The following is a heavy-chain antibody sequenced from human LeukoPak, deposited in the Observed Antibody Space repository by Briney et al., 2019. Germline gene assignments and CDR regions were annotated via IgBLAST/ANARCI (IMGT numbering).Heavy chain of an antibody. Sequence: GGSLRLSCAASGFTFNSYAMSWVRQAPGKGLEWVSAISGSGGSTYYADSVKGRFTISRDNSKNTLYLQMNSLRAEDTAVYYCAKDLSYDSSGYYSPFDYWGQGTLVTVSS. CDR1: GFTFNSYA. V-gene: IGHV3-23*01. CDR3: AKDLSYDSSGYYSPFDY. CDR2: ISGSGGST. D-gene: IGHD3-22*01. J-gene: IGHJ4*02.